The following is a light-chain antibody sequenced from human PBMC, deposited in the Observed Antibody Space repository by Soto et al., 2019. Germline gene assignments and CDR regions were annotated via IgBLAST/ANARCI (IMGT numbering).Light chain of an antibody. V-gene: IGLV2-14*01. J-gene: IGLJ1*01. CDR1: SSYVGGYNS. Sequence: QSALTQPASVSGSPRQSITISCTGTSSYVGGYNSLSWYQQHPGKPPKLMVYEVSNGPSGVSNRFSHSKSGNTASLTISGLQAEDEADYYCSSYSSSSTLVFGTGTKVTVL. CDR3: SSYSSSSTLV. CDR2: EVS.